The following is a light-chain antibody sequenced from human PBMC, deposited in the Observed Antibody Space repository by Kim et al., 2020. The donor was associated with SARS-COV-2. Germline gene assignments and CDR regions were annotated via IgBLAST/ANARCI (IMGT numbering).Light chain of an antibody. J-gene: IGKJ4*01. CDR2: DGS. Sequence: DIQMTQSPSSLSASVGDRVTITCQASQDISIYLSWYQQKPGKAPKLLIYDGSNLETGVPSRFSGSGFGTDFTFTISSLHPEDFATYYCQQYHTLPLTFGAGTKVEIK. CDR1: QDISIY. V-gene: IGKV1-33*01. CDR3: QQYHTLPLT.